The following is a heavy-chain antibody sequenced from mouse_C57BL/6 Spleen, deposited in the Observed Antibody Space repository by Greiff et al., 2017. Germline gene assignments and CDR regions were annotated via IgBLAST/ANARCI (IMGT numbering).Heavy chain of an antibody. D-gene: IGHD4-1*01. J-gene: IGHJ1*03. V-gene: IGHV1-7*01. CDR1: GYTFTSYW. CDR2: IYPSCGYT. CDR3: ERGLGRDWYFDD. Sequence: VQLQQSGAELAKPGASVKLSCKASGYTFTSYWMHWVKQRPGPGLEWIGYIYPSCGYTKYNQKFKDKATLTADKSSSTGYMQLSSLTYEDSAVYYCERGLGRDWYFDDWGTGTTVTVSS.